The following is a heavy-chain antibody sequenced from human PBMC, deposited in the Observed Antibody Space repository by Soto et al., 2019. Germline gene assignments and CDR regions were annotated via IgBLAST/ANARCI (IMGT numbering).Heavy chain of an antibody. J-gene: IGHJ6*02. CDR1: GYTFTSYG. CDR2: ISAYNGNT. CDR3: AREYYDFWSGYSSLHGMDV. V-gene: IGHV1-18*01. Sequence: ASVKGSCKASGYTFTSYGISWVRQSPGQGLEWMGWISAYNGNTNYAQKLQGRVTMTTDTSTSTAYMELSSLRSEDTAVYYCAREYYDFWSGYSSLHGMDVWGQGTTVTVSS. D-gene: IGHD3-3*01.